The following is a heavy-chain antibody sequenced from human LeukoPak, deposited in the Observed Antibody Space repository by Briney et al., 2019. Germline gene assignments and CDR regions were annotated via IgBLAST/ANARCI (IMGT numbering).Heavy chain of an antibody. CDR2: IRYDEGNK. V-gene: IGHV3-30*02. D-gene: IGHD3-9*01. CDR1: GFTFDDYG. Sequence: PGGSLRLSCAASGFTFDDYGMSWVRQAPGKGLEWVAFIRYDEGNKYFADSVKGRFTVSRDNSKNTLYLQMNSLRAEDTAVYYCAKDVSPGFFENWGQGAQVTVSS. J-gene: IGHJ4*02. CDR3: AKDVSPGFFEN.